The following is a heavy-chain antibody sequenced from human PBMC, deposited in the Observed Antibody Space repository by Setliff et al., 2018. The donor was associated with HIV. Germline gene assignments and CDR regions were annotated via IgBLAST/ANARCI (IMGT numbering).Heavy chain of an antibody. V-gene: IGHV4-31*11. Sequence: SETLSLTCAVSGGSISRGGYYWNWIRLQPGKGLEWIGHIYYSGSTQYNPSLKSRIAISVDTSKNQFSLKVSSVTAADTAVYYCARVARGGHSSRWYYFDYWGQGTLVTVSS. D-gene: IGHD6-13*01. CDR2: IYYSGST. CDR1: GGSISRGGYY. CDR3: ARVARGGHSSRWYYFDY. J-gene: IGHJ4*02.